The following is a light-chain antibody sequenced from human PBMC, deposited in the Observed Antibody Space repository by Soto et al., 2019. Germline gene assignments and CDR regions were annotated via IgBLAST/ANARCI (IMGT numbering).Light chain of an antibody. Sequence: NFMLTQPHSVSESPGKTVTISCTRSSGSIASNYVQWYQQRPGSVPTTVIYEDNQRPSGVPDRFSGSIDSSSNSASLTISGLKTEDEADYYCQSYDSFVVFGGGTKLTVL. J-gene: IGLJ2*01. CDR1: SGSIASNY. CDR3: QSYDSFVV. CDR2: EDN. V-gene: IGLV6-57*04.